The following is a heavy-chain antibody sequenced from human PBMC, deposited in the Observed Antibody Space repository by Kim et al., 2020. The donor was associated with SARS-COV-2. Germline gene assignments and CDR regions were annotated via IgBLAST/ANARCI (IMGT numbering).Heavy chain of an antibody. Sequence: PSLQSRVTISVDTSKNQFSLKLSSVTAADTAVYYCARPDSSGYYGYFDYWGQGTLVTVSS. V-gene: IGHV4-39*01. D-gene: IGHD3-22*01. J-gene: IGHJ4*02. CDR3: ARPDSSGYYGYFDY.